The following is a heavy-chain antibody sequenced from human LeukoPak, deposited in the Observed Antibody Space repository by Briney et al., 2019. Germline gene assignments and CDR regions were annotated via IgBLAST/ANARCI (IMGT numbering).Heavy chain of an antibody. D-gene: IGHD1-26*01. CDR3: ARGVPGATGSWCDL. J-gene: IGHJ5*02. CDR2: IIPILGIT. Sequence: ASVKVSCKAAGGTFRSYAISWVRQAPGQGLEWMGRIIPILGITNYTQKFQGRITITADKSTSTAYVELSSLRPEDRAVYYCARGVPGATGSWCDLWGQGTRVTVSS. CDR1: GGTFRSYA. V-gene: IGHV1-69*04.